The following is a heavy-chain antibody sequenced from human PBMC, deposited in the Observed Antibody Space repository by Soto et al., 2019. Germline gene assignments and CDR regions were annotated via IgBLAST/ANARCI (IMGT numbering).Heavy chain of an antibody. V-gene: IGHV4-31*03. Sequence: QVQLQESGPGLVKPSQTLSLTCTVSGGSISSGGYYWSWIRQHPGKGLEWIGYIYYSGSTYYNPSRKSRVTHSIDRSNNQFSRKVSSVTAADTAVYYWARGGIVVVVAARAAFDVWGQGTMVTVSS. CDR3: ARGGIVVVVAARAAFDV. D-gene: IGHD2-15*01. CDR1: GGSISSGGYY. J-gene: IGHJ3*01. CDR2: IYYSGST.